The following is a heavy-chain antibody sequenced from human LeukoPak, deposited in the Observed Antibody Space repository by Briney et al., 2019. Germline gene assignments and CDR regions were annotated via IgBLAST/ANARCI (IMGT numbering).Heavy chain of an antibody. CDR2: ISAYNGNT. Sequence: ASVKVSCKAPGYTFTSYGITWVRQAPGQGLEWMGWISAYNGNTNYAQKLQGRVTMTTDTSTSTAYMELRSLRSDDTAIYYCARQVDTVMALPDYWGQGTLVTVSS. CDR1: GYTFTSYG. V-gene: IGHV1-18*01. CDR3: ARQVDTVMALPDY. J-gene: IGHJ4*02. D-gene: IGHD5-18*01.